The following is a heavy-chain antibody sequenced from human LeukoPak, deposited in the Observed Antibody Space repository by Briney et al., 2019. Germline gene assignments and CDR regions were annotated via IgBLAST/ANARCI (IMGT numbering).Heavy chain of an antibody. Sequence: ASVKVSCKASGYSFSSYGITWVRQAPGQGLEWMGWISVGNDKTNYAQKVQGRVTMTTDTSTRTAYMELRSLRSDDTAIYYCARVAGWHWFDPWGQGTLVTVSS. CDR2: ISVGNDKT. CDR3: ARVAGWHWFDP. J-gene: IGHJ5*02. D-gene: IGHD6-19*01. V-gene: IGHV1-18*01. CDR1: GYSFSSYG.